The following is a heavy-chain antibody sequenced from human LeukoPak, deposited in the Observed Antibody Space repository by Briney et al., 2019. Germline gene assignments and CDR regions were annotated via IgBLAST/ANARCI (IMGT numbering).Heavy chain of an antibody. J-gene: IGHJ4*02. Sequence: SETLSLTCTVSGGSVSSGSYYWSWIRRPPGKGLEWIGYIYYSGSTNYNPSLKSRVTISVDTSKNQFSLKLSSVTAADTAVYYCASKGHDYVSPFDYWGQGTLVTVSS. D-gene: IGHD3-16*01. CDR1: GGSVSSGSYY. V-gene: IGHV4-61*01. CDR3: ASKGHDYVSPFDY. CDR2: IYYSGST.